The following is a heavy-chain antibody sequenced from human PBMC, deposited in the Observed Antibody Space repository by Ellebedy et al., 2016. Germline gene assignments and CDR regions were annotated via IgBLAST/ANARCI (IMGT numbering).Heavy chain of an antibody. Sequence: GESLKISXAASGFNFHEYTMHWFRQAPGKGLEWVSLISWDGVSTYYADSVKGRFTISKDNRKNSLYLQMNRLRAEDTALYYCAKDRYDFWSGYYLTDYWGQGTLVTVSS. J-gene: IGHJ4*02. V-gene: IGHV3-43*01. CDR1: GFNFHEYT. CDR3: AKDRYDFWSGYYLTDY. D-gene: IGHD3-3*01. CDR2: ISWDGVST.